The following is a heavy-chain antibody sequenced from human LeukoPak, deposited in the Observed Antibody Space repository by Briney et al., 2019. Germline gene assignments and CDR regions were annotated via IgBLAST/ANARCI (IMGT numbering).Heavy chain of an antibody. CDR1: GGTFTNYW. Sequence: WGSLRLSCAVSGGTFTNYWMSWVRQAPGKGLEWVGRINSKTDGGTTEYAAPVKGRFTISRDDSKNTVHLAMNSLETDDTGVYYCATGARGRDWGQGTLVTVSS. D-gene: IGHD3-10*01. CDR2: INSKTDGGTT. V-gene: IGHV3-15*01. CDR3: ATGARGRD. J-gene: IGHJ4*02.